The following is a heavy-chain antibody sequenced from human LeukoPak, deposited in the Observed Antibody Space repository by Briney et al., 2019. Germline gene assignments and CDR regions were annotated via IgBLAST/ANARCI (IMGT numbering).Heavy chain of an antibody. V-gene: IGHV4-59*01. CDR2: IYYSGSN. J-gene: IGHJ4*02. CDR3: ERGEWWDLLDY. CDR1: GGSISSYY. Sequence: SETLSLTCTVSGGSISSYYWSWVRQPPGKGLEWIGYIYYSGSNKYNPSLKSRVTISADKSTNNFSLMLSTVTAADAAVYYCERGEWWDLLDYWVQGTLVTVSS. D-gene: IGHD2-8*01.